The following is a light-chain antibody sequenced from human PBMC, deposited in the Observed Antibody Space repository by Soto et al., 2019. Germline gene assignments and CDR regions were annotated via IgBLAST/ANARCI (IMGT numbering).Light chain of an antibody. V-gene: IGLV1-40*01. Sequence: QSVLTQPPSVSGAPGQRVTISCTGSSSNIGAGYDVHWYQQRPGTAPKLLIFGNINRPSGVPDRFSGSKSGTSASLAITGLQAEDEGDYYCSSYTGINSGTSYVFGGGTKVTVL. CDR3: SSYTGINSGTSYV. J-gene: IGLJ1*01. CDR1: SSNIGAGYD. CDR2: GNI.